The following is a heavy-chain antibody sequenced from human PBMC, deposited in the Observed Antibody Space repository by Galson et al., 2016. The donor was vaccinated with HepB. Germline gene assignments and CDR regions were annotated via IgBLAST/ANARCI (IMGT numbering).Heavy chain of an antibody. D-gene: IGHD2-21*02. CDR1: GFTFSRYG. CDR2: ISSDERDK. Sequence: SLRLSCAASGFTFSRYGMHWVRQAPGRGLEWVAVISSDERDKQYGDSVKGRFTVSRDNSRNTLYLQMNSLRVEDTAIYYCSKLDCGRDCPTDHWGQGTLVTVSS. J-gene: IGHJ4*02. V-gene: IGHV3-30*18. CDR3: SKLDCGRDCPTDH.